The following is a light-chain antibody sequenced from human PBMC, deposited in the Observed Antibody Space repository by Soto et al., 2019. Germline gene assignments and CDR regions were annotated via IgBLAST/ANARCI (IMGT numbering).Light chain of an antibody. V-gene: IGLV2-14*03. CDR3: NSDTGGNTFV. J-gene: IGLJ1*01. Sequence: QSALTQPASVSGSPGQSITISCTGTSRDVGGSNYVSWYQQHAGKAPKLMTFEDNNRPTVISNRFSCSRSGNTASLTISDLQAEDEAEYYGNSDTGGNTFVFGTGTKVTVL. CDR1: SRDVGGSNY. CDR2: EDN.